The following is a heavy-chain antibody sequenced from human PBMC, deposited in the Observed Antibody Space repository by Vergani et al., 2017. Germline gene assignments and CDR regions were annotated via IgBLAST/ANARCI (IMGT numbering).Heavy chain of an antibody. Sequence: QVQLVESAGGVVQPGRSLRLSCAASGFTFNQYGMHWVRQAPGKGLEWVAVTWYDGNNKQYADSVKGRFTISRDNAKSTMYLQMNSLRDQDTGVYYCARDLRLLYSRFDPWGQGTLVTVSS. CDR2: TWYDGNNK. CDR3: ARDLRLLYSRFDP. D-gene: IGHD5-12*01. V-gene: IGHV3-33*01. J-gene: IGHJ5*02. CDR1: GFTFNQYG.